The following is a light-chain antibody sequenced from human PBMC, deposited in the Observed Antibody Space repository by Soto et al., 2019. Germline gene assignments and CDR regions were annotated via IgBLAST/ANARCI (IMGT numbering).Light chain of an antibody. V-gene: IGKV3D-15*01. Sequence: EIVMTQSPATLSVSPGDTATLSCRASQSVSRHLAWYQQRPGQAPRLLVYDATTRATGVPVRFSASGSGTEFTLTIASLQSDDFAVYYCQQYNNWPPITFCQGTRLDIK. CDR2: DAT. J-gene: IGKJ5*01. CDR3: QQYNNWPPIT. CDR1: QSVSRH.